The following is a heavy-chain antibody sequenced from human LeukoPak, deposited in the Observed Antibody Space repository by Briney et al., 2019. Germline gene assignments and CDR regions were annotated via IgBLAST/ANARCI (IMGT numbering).Heavy chain of an antibody. CDR3: ARGAGYCSSTICYAGYYYYYMDV. Sequence: ASGKVSCKASGYTFTRYGISWVRQAPGQGLEWMGWISAYNGNTNYAQKLQGRVTMTTDTSTSTAYMELRSLRSDDTAVYYCARGAGYCSSTICYAGYYYYYMDVWGKGTTVTISS. D-gene: IGHD2-2*01. CDR1: GYTFTRYG. J-gene: IGHJ6*03. V-gene: IGHV1-18*01. CDR2: ISAYNGNT.